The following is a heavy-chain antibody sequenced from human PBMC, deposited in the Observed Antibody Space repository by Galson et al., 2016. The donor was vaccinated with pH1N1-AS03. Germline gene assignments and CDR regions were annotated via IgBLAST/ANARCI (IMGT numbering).Heavy chain of an antibody. Sequence: SVKVSCKASGYSFSSYAIQWVRQAPGQSLEWMGRINCDNGNTKYSQRFQGRVTITSDTSASTAYMELSSLRSEDTAVYYCAKNVESGSYYDALDYCGPGTLVTVSS. V-gene: IGHV1-3*01. D-gene: IGHD3-10*01. CDR2: INCDNGNT. CDR1: GYSFSSYA. J-gene: IGHJ1*01. CDR3: AKNVESGSYYDALDY.